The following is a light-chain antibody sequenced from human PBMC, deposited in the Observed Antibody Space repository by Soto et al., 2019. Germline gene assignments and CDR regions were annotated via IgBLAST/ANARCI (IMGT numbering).Light chain of an antibody. J-gene: IGLJ2*01. CDR2: RND. Sequence: QSVLTQSPSASGSSGQKVSISCSGSSSNIGSNTVNWYQLVPGTAPKLLIYRNDQRPSAVPGRFSGSKSGTSASMTISGLQSEDEADYYCATWDDSLNNVIFGGGTKRTVL. V-gene: IGLV1-44*01. CDR1: SSNIGSNT. CDR3: ATWDDSLNNVI.